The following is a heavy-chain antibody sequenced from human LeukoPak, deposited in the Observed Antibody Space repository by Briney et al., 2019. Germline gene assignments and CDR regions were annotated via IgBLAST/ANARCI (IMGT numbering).Heavy chain of an antibody. D-gene: IGHD3-10*01. Sequence: PGGSLKLSCAASGFTFSVSAMHWVRQASGKGLEWVGRIRSKANSYATAYAASVKGRFTISRDDSKNTAYLQMNRLKTEDTAVYYCTSRNYYGSGSPNYYYYGMDVWGQGTTVTVSS. CDR2: IRSKANSYAT. CDR1: GFTFSVSA. CDR3: TSRNYYGSGSPNYYYYGMDV. J-gene: IGHJ6*02. V-gene: IGHV3-73*01.